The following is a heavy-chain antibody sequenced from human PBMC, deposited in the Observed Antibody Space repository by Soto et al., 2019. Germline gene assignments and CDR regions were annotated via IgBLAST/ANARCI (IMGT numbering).Heavy chain of an antibody. V-gene: IGHV4-59*01. CDR3: ARVVVPVTCCAFDI. Sequence: QVRLQESGPGLVKPSETLSLTCTVSGASISSYHWSWIRQPPGKGLEWIGYVYKSGSINYNPSLKSRVTILADTTKSQVSLNLNSVTAADTAVYYCARVVVPVTCCAFDIWGEGTMVTVSS. CDR1: GASISSYH. D-gene: IGHD2-21*01. J-gene: IGHJ3*02. CDR2: VYKSGSI.